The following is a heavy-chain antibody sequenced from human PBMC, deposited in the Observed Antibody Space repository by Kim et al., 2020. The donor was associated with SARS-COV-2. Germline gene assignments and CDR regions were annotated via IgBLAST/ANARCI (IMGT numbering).Heavy chain of an antibody. J-gene: IGHJ6*02. CDR2: INTNTGNP. CDR1: GYTFTSYA. D-gene: IGHD1-7*01. V-gene: IGHV7-4-1*02. CDR3: ARVGGGTTGYTHNYYYYYGMDV. Sequence: ASVKVSCKASGYTFTSYAMNWVRQAPGQGLEWMGWINTNTGNPTYAQGFTGRFVFSLDTSVSTAYLQISSLKAEDTAVYYCARVGGGTTGYTHNYYYYYGMDVWGQGTTVTVSS.